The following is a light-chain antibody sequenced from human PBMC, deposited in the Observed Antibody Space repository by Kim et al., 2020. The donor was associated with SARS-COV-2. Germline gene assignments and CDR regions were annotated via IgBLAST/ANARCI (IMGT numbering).Light chain of an antibody. CDR3: QTWVTGMV. V-gene: IGLV4-69*01. Sequence: GASFKPTCTLSSGHRSDAIAGHQQRPETGPRYLMKVSSDGSHTKGDGVPGRFSGSSSGAERYLTIANLQSEDEADYYCQTWVTGMVFGEGTQLTVL. CDR1: SGHRSDA. CDR2: VSSDGSH. J-gene: IGLJ2*01.